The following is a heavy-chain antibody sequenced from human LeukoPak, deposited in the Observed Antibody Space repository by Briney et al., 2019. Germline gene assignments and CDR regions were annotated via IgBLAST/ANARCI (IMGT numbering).Heavy chain of an antibody. D-gene: IGHD3-22*01. V-gene: IGHV4-4*02. J-gene: IGHJ4*02. Sequence: SETLSLTCAVSSGSMSSRNWWSWVRQPPEKGLEWIGEIHHSGSTNYNPSLKSRVTISIDKSKNQFSLKLNSVTAADTAVYYCARDSYDSSGPFDYWGRGTLVTVSS. CDR2: IHHSGST. CDR1: SGSMSSRNW. CDR3: ARDSYDSSGPFDY.